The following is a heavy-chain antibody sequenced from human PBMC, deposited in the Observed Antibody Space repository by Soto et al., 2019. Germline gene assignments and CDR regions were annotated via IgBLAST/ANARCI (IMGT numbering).Heavy chain of an antibody. J-gene: IGHJ6*02. D-gene: IGHD3-10*01. CDR2: IYYSGST. V-gene: IGHV4-30-4*01. Sequence: PSETLSLTCTVPGGSISSGDYYWSWIRQPPGKGLEWIGYIYYSGSTYYNPSLKSRVTISVDTSKNQFSLKLSSVTAADTAVYYCASRSITMVRGVISGRLPTDYGMDVWGQGTTVTVSS. CDR3: ASRSITMVRGVISGRLPTDYGMDV. CDR1: GGSISSGDYY.